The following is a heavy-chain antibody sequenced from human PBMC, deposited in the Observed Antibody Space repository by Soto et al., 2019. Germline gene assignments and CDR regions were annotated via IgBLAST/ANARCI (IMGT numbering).Heavy chain of an antibody. CDR2: IIPIVGIA. CDR3: ARGGVAGFDP. CDR1: GGTFSSYI. V-gene: IGHV1-69*02. J-gene: IGHJ5*02. D-gene: IGHD6-19*01. Sequence: QVQLVQSGAEVKKPGSSVKVSCKASGGTFSSYIISWVRQAPGQGLEWMGRIIPIVGIANYAQRFQGRVKITADKSTTTAYMEMSSLRSEDTAVYYCARGGVAGFDPWGQGTLVTVSS.